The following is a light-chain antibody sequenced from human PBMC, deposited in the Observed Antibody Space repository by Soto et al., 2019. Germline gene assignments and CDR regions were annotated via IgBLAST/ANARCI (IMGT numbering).Light chain of an antibody. J-gene: IGKJ1*01. V-gene: IGKV2-30*01. CDR3: MQRPHWPRT. CDR2: KVS. CDR1: QSLVYSDGDTY. Sequence: DVVMTQSPLSLPVTLGQPASISCRSSQSLVYSDGDTYLNWFQQRPGQSPRRLIYKVSNRDSGVRDRFSGRVSGTDYTLNIIRVEAEEGGGYDCMQRPHWPRTFGQGTKGEIK.